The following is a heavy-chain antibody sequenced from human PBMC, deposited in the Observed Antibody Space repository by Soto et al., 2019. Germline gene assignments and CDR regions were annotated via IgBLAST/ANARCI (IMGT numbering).Heavy chain of an antibody. J-gene: IGHJ4*02. CDR1: GGTFSSYA. V-gene: IGHV1-69*01. Sequence: QVQLVQSGAEVKKPGSSVKVSCKASGGTFSSYAISWVRQAPGQVLEWMGGIIPIFGTANYAQKFQGRVTITADESTSTAYMELSSLRSEDTAVYYCARPLDCSGGSCYSAPLDYWGQGTLVTVSS. D-gene: IGHD2-15*01. CDR3: ARPLDCSGGSCYSAPLDY. CDR2: IIPIFGTA.